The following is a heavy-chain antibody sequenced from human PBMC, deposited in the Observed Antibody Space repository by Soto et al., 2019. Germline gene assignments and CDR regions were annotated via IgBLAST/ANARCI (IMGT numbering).Heavy chain of an antibody. V-gene: IGHV3-11*01. Sequence: GGSLRLSCAASGFTFSYYYMSWIRQAPGKGLECVSYITSSGSPIYYADSVKGRFTISRDNAKNSLYLQMNSLRAEDTAVYYCARGAFAGWFDPWGQGTLVTVSS. CDR3: ARGAFAGWFDP. CDR2: ITSSGSPI. CDR1: GFTFSYYY. D-gene: IGHD3-3*01. J-gene: IGHJ5*02.